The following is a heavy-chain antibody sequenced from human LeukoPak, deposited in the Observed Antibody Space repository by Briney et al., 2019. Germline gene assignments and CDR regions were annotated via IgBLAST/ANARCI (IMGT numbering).Heavy chain of an antibody. J-gene: IGHJ5*02. CDR1: GYTLGTHW. Sequence: ASVKVSCKASGYTLGTHWMHWVRQAPGQGLEWMAIINPSGDFRSYAQQFQGRVTVTREMSTRTVYMELSDLTPEDTAVYYCARDYSGDREQITGWWLDPWGQGTRVIVSS. CDR2: INPSGDFR. CDR3: ARDYSGDREQITGWWLDP. V-gene: IGHV1-46*01. D-gene: IGHD1-20*01.